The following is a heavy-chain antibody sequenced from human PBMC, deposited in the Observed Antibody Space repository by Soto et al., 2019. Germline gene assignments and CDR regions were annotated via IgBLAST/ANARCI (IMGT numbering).Heavy chain of an antibody. CDR2: ISYDGNNE. J-gene: IGHJ6*02. CDR1: GFNFNNYG. CDR3: ARDPLYYDILTGRKDYYYYYGMDV. D-gene: IGHD3-9*01. Sequence: PGGSLRLSCAASGFNFNNYGMHWVRQAPGKGPEWVAVISYDGNNEYYADSVEGRFSISRDNSQNTLYLQMNSLTPKDTAVYYCARDPLYYDILTGRKDYYYYYGMDVWGQGTTVTVSS. V-gene: IGHV3-30*03.